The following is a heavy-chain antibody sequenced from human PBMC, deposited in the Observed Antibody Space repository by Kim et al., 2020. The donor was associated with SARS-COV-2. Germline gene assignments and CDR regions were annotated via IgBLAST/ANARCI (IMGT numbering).Heavy chain of an antibody. J-gene: IGHJ3*02. CDR2: IYHSGST. CDR3: ARVGYYYDSRASAFDI. D-gene: IGHD3-22*01. V-gene: IGHV4-38-2*02. Sequence: SETLSLTCTVSGYSISSGYYWGWIRQPPGKGLEWIGSIYHSGSTYYNPSLKSRVTISVDTSKNQFSLKLSSVTAADTAVYYCARVGYYYDSRASAFDIWGQGTMVTVSS. CDR1: GYSISSGYY.